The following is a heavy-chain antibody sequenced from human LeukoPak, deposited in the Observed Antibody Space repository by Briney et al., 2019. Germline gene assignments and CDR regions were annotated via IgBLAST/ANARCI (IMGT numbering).Heavy chain of an antibody. D-gene: IGHD4/OR15-4a*01. J-gene: IGHJ3*02. CDR2: IYYSGST. CDR3: ARAAETMGDAFDI. Sequence: PSETLSLTCTVSGGSISSSTYYWGWIRRPPGKGLEWIGSIYYSGSTYYNPSLKSRVTMSVDTSKNQFSLRLSSVTAADTAVYYCARAAETMGDAFDIWGQGTMVTVSS. V-gene: IGHV4-39*07. CDR1: GGSISSSTYY.